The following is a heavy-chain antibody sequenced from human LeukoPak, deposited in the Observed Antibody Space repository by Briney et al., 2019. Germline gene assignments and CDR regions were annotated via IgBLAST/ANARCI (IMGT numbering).Heavy chain of an antibody. D-gene: IGHD4-17*01. V-gene: IGHV1-18*01. CDR2: ISASDGTT. CDR3: ARCGAAVTTHFSH. CDR1: GYSFSIYG. J-gene: IGHJ4*02. Sequence: ASVQVSCKASGYSFSIYGITWARQAPGQGLEYLGWISASDGTTNYAQKVQDRVTMTTDTSTSTAYLELRSLRSEDTAVYYCARCGAAVTTHFSHWGQGTLVTVST.